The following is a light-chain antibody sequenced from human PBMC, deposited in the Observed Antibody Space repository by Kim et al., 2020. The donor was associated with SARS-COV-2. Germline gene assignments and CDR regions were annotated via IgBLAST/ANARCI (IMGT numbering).Light chain of an antibody. V-gene: IGKV1-33*01. J-gene: IGKJ5*01. Sequence: DTQMTQSPSSLSASVGDRVTITCQASQDISKYLNWYQQKPSKAPKLLIYDASNLETGVPSRFSGRGSGTGFTLTISSLQPEDGATYCCRRYDNLPLACGQGARGESK. CDR3: RRYDNLPLA. CDR2: DAS. CDR1: QDISKY.